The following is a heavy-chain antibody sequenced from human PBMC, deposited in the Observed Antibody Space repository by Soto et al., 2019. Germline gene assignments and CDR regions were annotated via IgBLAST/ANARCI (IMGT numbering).Heavy chain of an antibody. V-gene: IGHV1-8*01. CDR1: GYTFTSYD. CDR3: ARDRPPHCSGGSCYDWFDP. D-gene: IGHD2-15*01. Sequence: QVQLVQSGAEVKKPGASVKVSCKASGYTFTSYDINWVRQATGQGLEWMGWMNPNSGNTGYAQQFQGRVTMTRNTSISTAYMELSSLRSEDTAVYYCARDRPPHCSGGSCYDWFDPWGQGTLVTVSS. CDR2: MNPNSGNT. J-gene: IGHJ5*02.